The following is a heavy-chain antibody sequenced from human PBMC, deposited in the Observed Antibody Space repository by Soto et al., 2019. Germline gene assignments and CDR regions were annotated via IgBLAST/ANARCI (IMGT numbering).Heavy chain of an antibody. Sequence: PGGSLRLSCAASGFTFSSYGMHWVRQAPGKGLEWVAVIWYDGSNKYYADSVKGRFTISRDNSKNTLYLQMNSLRAEDTAVYYCARDRGYSGYDPTYYYYGMDVWGQGTTVTVSS. CDR3: ARDRGYSGYDPTYYYYGMDV. CDR2: IWYDGSNK. V-gene: IGHV3-33*01. J-gene: IGHJ6*02. D-gene: IGHD5-12*01. CDR1: GFTFSSYG.